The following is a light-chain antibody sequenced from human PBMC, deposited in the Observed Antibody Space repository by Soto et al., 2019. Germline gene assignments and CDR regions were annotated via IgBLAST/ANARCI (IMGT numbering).Light chain of an antibody. CDR2: DTY. Sequence: QSVLSQPTSMSAAPGQTVTISGSGSISSIGSNFLSWYQQLPGAAPKLLIFDTYKRPSRFPERFSGSKSGTSATLDITGLQTGDEADYYCGTWDSRLSAGVFGGGTKLTVL. J-gene: IGLJ2*01. CDR1: ISSIGSNF. V-gene: IGLV1-51*01. CDR3: GTWDSRLSAGV.